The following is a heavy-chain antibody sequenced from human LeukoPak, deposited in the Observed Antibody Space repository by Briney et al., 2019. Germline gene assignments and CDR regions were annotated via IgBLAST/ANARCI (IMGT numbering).Heavy chain of an antibody. V-gene: IGHV4-30-2*01. J-gene: IGHJ4*02. CDR1: GGSISSGGYS. D-gene: IGHD7-27*01. Sequence: PSQTLSLTCAVSGGSISSGGYSWSWIRQPPGKGLEWIGYIYHSGSTYYNPSLKSRVTISVDRSKNQFSLKLSSVAAADTAVYYCARESAGDVYYFDYWGQGTLVTVSS. CDR2: IYHSGST. CDR3: ARESAGDVYYFDY.